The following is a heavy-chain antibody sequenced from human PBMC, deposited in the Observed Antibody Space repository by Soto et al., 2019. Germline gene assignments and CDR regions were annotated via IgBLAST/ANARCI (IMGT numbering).Heavy chain of an antibody. J-gene: IGHJ6*03. CDR3: AVVVVPAGHHYYYYYMDV. D-gene: IGHD2-2*01. CDR2: MNPNSGNT. CDR1: GYTFTSYD. Sequence: ASVKVSCKASGYTFTSYDINWVRQATGQGLERMGWMNPNSGNTGYAQKFQGRVTMIRNTSISTAYMELSSLRSEDTAVYYCAVVVVPAGHHYYYYYMDVWGKGTTVTVSS. V-gene: IGHV1-8*01.